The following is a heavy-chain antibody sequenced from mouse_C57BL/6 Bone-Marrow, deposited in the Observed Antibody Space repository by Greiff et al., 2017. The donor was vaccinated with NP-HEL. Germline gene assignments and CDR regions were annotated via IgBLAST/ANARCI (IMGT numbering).Heavy chain of an antibody. Sequence: EVNVVESGGGLVKPGGSLKLSCAASGFTFSSYAMSWVRQTPEKRLAWVATISDGGSYTYYPANVKGRFTISRDNAKNNLYLQVSHLKSEDTAMYYGARDRIYYCGSTWFAYWGQGTLVTVSA. CDR1: GFTFSSYA. CDR3: ARDRIYYCGSTWFAY. CDR2: ISDGGSYT. D-gene: IGHD1-1*01. J-gene: IGHJ3*01. V-gene: IGHV5-4*01.